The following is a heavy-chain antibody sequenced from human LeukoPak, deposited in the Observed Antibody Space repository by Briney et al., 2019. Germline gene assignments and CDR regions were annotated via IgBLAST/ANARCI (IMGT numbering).Heavy chain of an antibody. CDR3: ARGTVVVPAATDV. CDR2: INHSEST. D-gene: IGHD2-2*01. Sequence: SETLSLTCAVYGGSFSGYYWSWIRQPPGKGLEWIGEINHSESTNYNPSLKSRVTISVDTSKNQFSLKLSSVTAADTAVYYCARGTVVVPAATDVWGQGTTATVSS. CDR1: GGSFSGYY. J-gene: IGHJ6*02. V-gene: IGHV4-34*01.